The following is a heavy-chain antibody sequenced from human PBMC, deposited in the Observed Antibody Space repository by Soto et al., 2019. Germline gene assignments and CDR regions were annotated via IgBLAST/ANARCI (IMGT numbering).Heavy chain of an antibody. D-gene: IGHD3-22*01. Sequence: EVQILESGGGLVQPGGSLRLSCAASGFTFSSCAMYWVRQVPGKGLAWVSGIIDSGIGTYYADSVKGRFPISRDNSKNTVYLQMKSLRAEDAAVYYCAKDHTVVIRDAFDIWGQGTMVNVSS. CDR1: GFTFSSCA. J-gene: IGHJ3*02. V-gene: IGHV3-23*01. CDR2: IIDSGIGT. CDR3: AKDHTVVIRDAFDI.